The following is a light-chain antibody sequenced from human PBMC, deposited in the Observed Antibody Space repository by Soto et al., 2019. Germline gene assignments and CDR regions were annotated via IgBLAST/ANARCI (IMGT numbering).Light chain of an antibody. V-gene: IGKV1-39*01. CDR2: DAS. CDR3: QQSYSTPRT. Sequence: DIPMTQSPSTLSAFVGDRVTITCRASQSISNWLAWYQQKPGKAPKVLIYDASILESGVLSRFSGSGSGTDFTLTISSLQPEDFATYYCQQSYSTPRTFGQGTKVEIK. CDR1: QSISNW. J-gene: IGKJ1*01.